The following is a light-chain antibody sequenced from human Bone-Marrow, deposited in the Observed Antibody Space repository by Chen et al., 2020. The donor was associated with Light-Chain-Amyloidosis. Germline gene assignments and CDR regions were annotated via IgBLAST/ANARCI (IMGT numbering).Light chain of an antibody. V-gene: IGLV6-57*01. J-gene: IGLJ3*02. Sequence: NFMLTQPHSVSESPGKTVIISCTRSSGSIATNYVQWYQQRPGSSPTTVIYEDDQRPSGVPDRFSGAIDRSSNSASLTISGLKTEDEAHYYCQSYQCSSQGVFGGGTKLTVL. CDR2: EDD. CDR3: QSYQCSSQGV. CDR1: SGSIATNY.